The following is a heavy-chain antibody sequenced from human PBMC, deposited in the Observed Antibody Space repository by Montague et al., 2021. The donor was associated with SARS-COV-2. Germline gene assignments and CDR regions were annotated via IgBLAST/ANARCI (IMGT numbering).Heavy chain of an antibody. V-gene: IGHV4-39*02. Sequence: SETLSLTCTVSGGSITNNIDYWAWFRQPPGKGLEWIGSIYYTGNTYYNPSLKSRFTISVVTSKNHFTLKLSSVTSAETAVYYFARLKRYFDSSGSPSAFDFWGQGTKVTVA. J-gene: IGHJ3*01. CDR3: ARLKRYFDSSGSPSAFDF. CDR2: IYYTGNT. CDR1: GGSITNNIDY. D-gene: IGHD3-22*01.